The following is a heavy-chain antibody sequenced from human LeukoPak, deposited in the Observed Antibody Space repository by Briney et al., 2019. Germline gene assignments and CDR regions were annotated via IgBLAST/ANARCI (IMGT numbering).Heavy chain of an antibody. V-gene: IGHV5-51*01. CDR1: GYSLSDFL. J-gene: IGHJ1*01. Sequence: GESPMLSLNGSGYSLSDFLINWVRPKPGKGPEWMGTIYPGDSDNIYSLSLQAQVYITADKSSSTAYLQWGSLKASDTAMFCCARGSSDGIVQEWGQGTLVSVSS. CDR3: ARGSSDGIVQE. CDR2: IYPGDSDN. D-gene: IGHD2-21*01.